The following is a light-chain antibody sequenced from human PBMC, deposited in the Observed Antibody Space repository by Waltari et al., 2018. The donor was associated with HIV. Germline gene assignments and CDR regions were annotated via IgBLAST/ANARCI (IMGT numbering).Light chain of an antibody. Sequence: QSALTQPAPGSGSPGQSIPISCPGPSSHVGGTNYFSWYQHHSGKDPHPLIGELTYRPPGISTRFSASRSGNTASLTISGLQAEDEAIYYCTSYKTDTTVLFGGGTTVTV. CDR2: ELT. CDR1: SSHVGGTNY. V-gene: IGLV2-14*01. J-gene: IGLJ2*01. CDR3: TSYKTDTTVL.